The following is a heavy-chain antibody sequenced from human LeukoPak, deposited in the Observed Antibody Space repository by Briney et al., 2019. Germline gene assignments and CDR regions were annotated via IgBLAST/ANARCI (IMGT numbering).Heavy chain of an antibody. CDR1: GYTFISYG. D-gene: IGHD3-22*01. CDR2: ISAYNGNT. J-gene: IGHJ3*02. V-gene: IGHV1-18*01. CDR3: AREGFHYDSSGYYYVDAFDI. Sequence: ASVKVSCKASGYTFISYGIIWVRQAPGQGPEWMGWISAYNGNTNYARKLQGRVTMTTDTSTSTAYMELRSLRSDDTAVYYCAREGFHYDSSGYYYVDAFDIWGQGTMVTVSS.